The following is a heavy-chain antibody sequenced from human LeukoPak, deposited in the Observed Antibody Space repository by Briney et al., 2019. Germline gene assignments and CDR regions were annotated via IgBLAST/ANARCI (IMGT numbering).Heavy chain of an antibody. CDR3: ARVKVIRSPQDAFDI. D-gene: IGHD3-16*02. J-gene: IGHJ3*02. CDR1: GYTFTGYY. CDR2: INPNSGGT. V-gene: IGHV1-2*02. Sequence: ASVKVSCKASGYTFTGYYMHWVRQAPGQGLEWMGWINPNSGGTNYAQKFQGRVTMTRDTSISTAYMELSRLRSDGTGVYYCARVKVIRSPQDAFDIWGQGTMVTISS.